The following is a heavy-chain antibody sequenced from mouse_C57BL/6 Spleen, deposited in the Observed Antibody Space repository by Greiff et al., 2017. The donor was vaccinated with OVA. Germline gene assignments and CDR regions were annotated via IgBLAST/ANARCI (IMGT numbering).Heavy chain of an antibody. CDR3: ARGYGEEGYFDV. J-gene: IGHJ1*03. V-gene: IGHV5-16*01. CDR1: GFTFSDYY. D-gene: IGHD2-14*01. CDR2: INYDGSST. Sequence: EVKLMESEGGLVQPGSSMKLSCTASGFTFSDYYMAWVRQVPEKGLECVANINYDGSSTYYLDSLKSRFIISRDNAKNILYLQMSSLKSEDTATYYCARGYGEEGYFDVWGTGTTVTVSS.